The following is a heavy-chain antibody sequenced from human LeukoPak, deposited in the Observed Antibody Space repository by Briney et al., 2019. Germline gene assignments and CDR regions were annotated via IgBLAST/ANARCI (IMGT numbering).Heavy chain of an antibody. CDR2: ISGSGSGGST. CDR1: GFTFSNW. J-gene: IGHJ3*02. V-gene: IGHV3-23*01. Sequence: GGSLRLSCAASGFTFSNWMSWVRQAPGKGLEWVSGISGSGSGGSTYYADSVKGRFTISRDNSKNTLYLQMNRLRAEDTAVYYCARSYAPGYIWGQGTMVTVSS. CDR3: ARSYAPGYI. D-gene: IGHD2-2*01.